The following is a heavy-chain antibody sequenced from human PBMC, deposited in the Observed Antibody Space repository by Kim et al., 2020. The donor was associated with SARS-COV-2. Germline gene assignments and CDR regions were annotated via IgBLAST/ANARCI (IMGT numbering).Heavy chain of an antibody. CDR3: AKDPHRCCRGGSYATPIDY. Sequence: GGSLRLSCAASGFTFSSYAMSWVRQAPGKGLEWVSAISGSGGSTYYADSVKGRFTISRDNSKNTLYLQMNSLRAEDTAVYYCAKDPHRCCRGGSYATPIDYWGQGTLVTVSS. CDR2: ISGSGGST. CDR1: GFTFSSYA. V-gene: IGHV3-23*01. D-gene: IGHD2-15*01. J-gene: IGHJ4*02.